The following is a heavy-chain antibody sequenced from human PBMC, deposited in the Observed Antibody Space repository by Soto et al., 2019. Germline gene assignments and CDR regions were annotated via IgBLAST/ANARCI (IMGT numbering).Heavy chain of an antibody. CDR1: GGTFSSYA. D-gene: IGHD3-22*01. Sequence: SVKVSCKASGGTFSSYAISWVRQAPGQGLEWMGGIIPIFGTANYAQKFQGRVTITADESTSTVYMELSSLRSEDTAVYYCANSSRSGGYDAFDIWGQGTMVTVSS. CDR3: ANSSRSGGYDAFDI. V-gene: IGHV1-69*13. CDR2: IIPIFGTA. J-gene: IGHJ3*02.